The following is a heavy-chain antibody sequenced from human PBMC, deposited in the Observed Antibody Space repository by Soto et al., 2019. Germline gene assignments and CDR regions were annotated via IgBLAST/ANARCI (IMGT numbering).Heavy chain of an antibody. V-gene: IGHV3-21*01. CDR1: GFTFSSYS. CDR2: ISASSSYI. CDR3: AGGPGRGYASKGDDYFDY. Sequence: EVQLVESGGGLVKPGGSLRLSCAASGFTFSSYSMNWVRQAPGKGLEWVSSISASSSYIYYADSVKGRFTISRDNAKNSLYLQMSSLRAEDTAVYYCAGGPGRGYASKGDDYFDYWGQGTLVTVSS. J-gene: IGHJ4*02. D-gene: IGHD2-2*01.